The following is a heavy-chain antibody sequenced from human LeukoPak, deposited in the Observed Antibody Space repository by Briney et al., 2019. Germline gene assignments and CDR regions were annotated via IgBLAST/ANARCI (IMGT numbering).Heavy chain of an antibody. D-gene: IGHD2-15*01. V-gene: IGHV1-18*01. CDR2: ISAYNGNT. J-gene: IGHJ6*03. CDR1: GYTFTSYG. CDR3: ARAKDIVASGYYYYYMDV. Sequence: GASVKVSCKASGYTFTSYGISWVRQAPGQGLEWMGWISAYNGNTNYAQKFQGRVTITTDESTSTAYMELSSLRSEDTAVYYCARAKDIVASGYYYYYMDVWGKGTTVTVSS.